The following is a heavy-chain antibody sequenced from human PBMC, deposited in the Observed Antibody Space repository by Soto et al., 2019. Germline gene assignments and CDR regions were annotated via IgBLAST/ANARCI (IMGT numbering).Heavy chain of an antibody. CDR3: ARSYPPRRYSSGRPIDY. Sequence: SGPTLVNPTQTLTLTCTFSGFSLSTSGVGVGWIRQPPGKALEWLALIYWDDDKRYSPSLKSRLTITKDTSKNQVVLTMTNMDPVDTATYYCARSYPPRRYSSGRPIDYWGQGTLVTVSS. D-gene: IGHD6-19*01. J-gene: IGHJ4*02. CDR1: GFSLSTSGVG. CDR2: IYWDDDK. V-gene: IGHV2-5*02.